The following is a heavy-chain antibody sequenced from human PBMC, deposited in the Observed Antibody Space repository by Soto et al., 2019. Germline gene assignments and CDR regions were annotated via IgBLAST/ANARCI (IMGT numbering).Heavy chain of an antibody. CDR1: GYSFSDYF. D-gene: IGHD3-10*01. CDR2: TNPKTAAT. CDR3: ARVKRGVHYYKGMDV. J-gene: IGHJ6*02. Sequence: ASVKVSCKPSGYSFSDYFIQRVRQAPGQGLEWVAWTNPKTAATNYAKKSQGRVSLTWDTSSTTAYMELTRLRTDDTAVYYCARVKRGVHYYKGMDVWG. V-gene: IGHV1-2*02.